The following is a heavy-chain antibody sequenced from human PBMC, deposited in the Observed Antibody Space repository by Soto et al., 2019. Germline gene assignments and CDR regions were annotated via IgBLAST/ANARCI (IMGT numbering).Heavy chain of an antibody. J-gene: IGHJ6*02. Sequence: EVQVLESGGGLVQPGGSLRLSCEASGFTFSDYVMTWVRQAPGKGLEWVSAISGNSGDTYYADSVNGRFTISRDNSKNTLYLQMDSLRAEYTAVYYCAKSQGSSIYRGFDVWGQGTTVTVSS. CDR2: ISGNSGDT. CDR3: AKSQGSSIYRGFDV. D-gene: IGHD3-10*01. V-gene: IGHV3-23*01. CDR1: GFTFSDYV.